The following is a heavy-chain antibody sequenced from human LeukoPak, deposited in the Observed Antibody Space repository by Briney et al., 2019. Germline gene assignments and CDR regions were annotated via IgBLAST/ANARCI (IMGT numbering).Heavy chain of an antibody. CDR2: INQDGSAK. Sequence: PGGSLRLSCAASGFTFSGSWMSWVRQAPGKGLEWVANINQDGSAKNYLDSVKGRFTIPIDRGKNSLYLQMNSLRDEDTAVYYCARELSWSGRDYWGQGTLVTVSS. CDR3: ARELSWSGRDY. D-gene: IGHD3-3*01. CDR1: GFTFSGSW. J-gene: IGHJ4*02. V-gene: IGHV3-7*01.